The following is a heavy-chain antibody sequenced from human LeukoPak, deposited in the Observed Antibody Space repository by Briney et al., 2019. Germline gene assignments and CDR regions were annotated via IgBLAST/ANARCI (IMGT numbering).Heavy chain of an antibody. V-gene: IGHV3-66*01. CDR3: ARGGYYDSSGYRGGYYFDY. J-gene: IGHJ4*02. Sequence: GGSLRLSCAASGFTVSSNYMSWVRQAPGKGLEWVSVIYSGGSTYYADSVKGRFTISRDNSKNTLYLQMNSLRAEDTAVYYCARGGYYDSSGYRGGYYFDYWGQGTLVTVSS. CDR1: GFTVSSNY. D-gene: IGHD3-22*01. CDR2: IYSGGST.